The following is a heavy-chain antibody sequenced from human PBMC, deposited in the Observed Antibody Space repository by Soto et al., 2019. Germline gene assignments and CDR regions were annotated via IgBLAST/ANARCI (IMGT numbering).Heavy chain of an antibody. D-gene: IGHD5-12*01. CDR3: ARRYSPLDY. J-gene: IGHJ4*02. CDR2: IKQDGSDK. CDR1: GFTFSDYW. V-gene: IGHV3-7*05. Sequence: PGGSLRLSYVASGFTFSDYWMSWVRQAPGKGLEWVAHIKQDGSDKYYVDSVKGRFTISRDNAKNSLYLQMNSLRAEDTAVYYGARRYSPLDYWGQGTLVTVCS.